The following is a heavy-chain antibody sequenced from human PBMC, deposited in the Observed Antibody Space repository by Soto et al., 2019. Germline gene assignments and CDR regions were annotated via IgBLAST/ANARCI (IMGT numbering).Heavy chain of an antibody. V-gene: IGHV1-18*04. D-gene: IGHD6-13*01. CDR2: ISAYNGNT. CDR3: ARCSSSWDFLEQYYGMAV. J-gene: IGHJ6*02. Sequence: AAVKVSCKASGYTFTSYGISWVRQAPGQGLEWMGWISAYNGNTNYAQKLQGRVTMTTDTSTSTAYMELRSLRSDDTAVYYCARCSSSWDFLEQYYGMAVRGQGTTVGVSS. CDR1: GYTFTSYG.